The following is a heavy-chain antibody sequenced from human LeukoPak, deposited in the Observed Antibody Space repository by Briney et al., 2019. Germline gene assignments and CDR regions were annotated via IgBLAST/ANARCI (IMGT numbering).Heavy chain of an antibody. Sequence: SETLSLTCTISGGSISSSSYYWGWIRQPPGKGLGWIGSIYYSGSTYYNPSLKSRVTISVDTSKNQFSLKLSSVTAADTAVYYCARRQGYYFDYWGQGTLVTVSS. CDR2: IYYSGST. J-gene: IGHJ4*02. V-gene: IGHV4-39*01. CDR3: ARRQGYYFDY. CDR1: GGSISSSSYY.